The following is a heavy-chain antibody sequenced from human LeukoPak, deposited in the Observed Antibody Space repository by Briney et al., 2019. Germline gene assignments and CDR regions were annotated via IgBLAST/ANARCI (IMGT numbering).Heavy chain of an antibody. CDR2: INHSGST. J-gene: IGHJ5*02. D-gene: IGHD3-16*02. CDR3: ARRSDYVWGSYRRPNNWFDP. Sequence: SETLSLTCAVYGGSFSGYYWSWISQPPGKGLEWIGEINHSGSTNYNPSLKSRVTISVDTSKNQFSLKLSSVTAADTAVYYCARRSDYVWGSYRRPNNWFDPWGQGTLVTVSS. V-gene: IGHV4-34*01. CDR1: GGSFSGYY.